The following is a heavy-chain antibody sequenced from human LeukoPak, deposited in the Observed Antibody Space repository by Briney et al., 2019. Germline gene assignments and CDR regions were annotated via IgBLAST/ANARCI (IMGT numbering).Heavy chain of an antibody. Sequence: GGSLRLSCAASGFTVSSNYMSWVRQAPGKGLEWVSVIYSGGSTYYADSVKGRFTISRDNSKNTLYHQMNSLRAEDTAVYYCARIVQITGTIPHWGQGTLVTVSS. CDR3: ARIVQITGTIPH. CDR2: IYSGGST. J-gene: IGHJ4*02. D-gene: IGHD1-1*01. V-gene: IGHV3-66*01. CDR1: GFTVSSNY.